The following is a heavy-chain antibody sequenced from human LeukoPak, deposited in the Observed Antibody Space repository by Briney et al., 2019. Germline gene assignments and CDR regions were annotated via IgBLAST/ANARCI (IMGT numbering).Heavy chain of an antibody. D-gene: IGHD6-13*01. V-gene: IGHV3-30*18. CDR3: AKCVSSWYLWGSPFDY. Sequence: PGGSLRLSCAASGFTFSSYGMHWVRQAPGKGLEWGAVISYDGSNKYYADSVKGRFTISRDNSKNTLYLQMNSLKAEDPAVYYCAKCVSSWYLWGSPFDYWGQGILVTVSS. CDR1: GFTFSSYG. J-gene: IGHJ4*02. CDR2: ISYDGSNK.